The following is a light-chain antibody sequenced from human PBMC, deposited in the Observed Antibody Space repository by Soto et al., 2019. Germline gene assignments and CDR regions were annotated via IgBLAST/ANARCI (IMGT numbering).Light chain of an antibody. CDR1: QSVRNNY. CDR3: QQYGSSPWT. V-gene: IGKV3-20*01. J-gene: IGKJ1*01. Sequence: EIVLTQSPGTLSLSPGERATLSCRASQSVRNNYLAWYQQKPGQAHRLPIYGAGSRATGIQDRFSGSGSGTDFTLTIRRLEPEDFAVYYCQQYGSSPWTFGPGTKVDIK. CDR2: GAG.